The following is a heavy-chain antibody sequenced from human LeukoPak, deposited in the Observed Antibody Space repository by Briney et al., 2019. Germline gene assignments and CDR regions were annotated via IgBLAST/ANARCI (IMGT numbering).Heavy chain of an antibody. CDR1: GFTFSSYD. CDR3: ARATEGLDY. J-gene: IGHJ4*02. Sequence: GRSLRLSCAASGFTFSSYDIHWVRQAPGKGLEGGAVISSDGSNKYYADSVKGRFTISRDNSKNTLYLQMNSLRAEDTAVYYCARATEGLDYWGQGTLVTVSS. CDR2: ISSDGSNK. V-gene: IGHV3-30*03.